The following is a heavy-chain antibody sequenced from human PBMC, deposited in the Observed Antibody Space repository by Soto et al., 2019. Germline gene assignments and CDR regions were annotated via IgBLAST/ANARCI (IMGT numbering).Heavy chain of an antibody. V-gene: IGHV1-2*02. CDR3: ARRYCSGGGCFNVGYYLPY. Sequence: ASVKVSCKASGYTFTAYYMHWVRQAPGQGLEWMGWINPNSGGTNYAQKFQGRVTMTGDTSIDTAYMELSRLRSDDTAVYYCARRYCSGGGCFNVGYYLPYWGQGTLVTVSS. D-gene: IGHD2-15*01. CDR1: GYTFTAYY. J-gene: IGHJ4*02. CDR2: INPNSGGT.